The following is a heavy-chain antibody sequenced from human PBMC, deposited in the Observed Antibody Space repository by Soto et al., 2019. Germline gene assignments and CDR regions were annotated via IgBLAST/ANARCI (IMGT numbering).Heavy chain of an antibody. CDR1: SGAISSGNW. CDR2: IYHSGST. D-gene: IGHD6-19*01. CDR3: AGGITVAGHSRDGFAI. Sequence: SETLSLTCAVSSGAISSGNWCRGVRQPPGKGLEWIGEIYHSGSTNKNPSLKSRVTISIDKSTNQFSLNLSSVTAADTAVYYCAGGITVAGHSRDGFAIRGQATIVT. V-gene: IGHV4-4*02. J-gene: IGHJ3*02.